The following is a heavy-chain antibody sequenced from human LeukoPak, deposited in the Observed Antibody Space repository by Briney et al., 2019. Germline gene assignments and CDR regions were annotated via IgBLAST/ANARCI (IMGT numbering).Heavy chain of an antibody. CDR2: INHSGST. J-gene: IGHJ4*02. CDR1: GGSFSGYY. V-gene: IGHV4-34*01. Sequence: SETLSLTCAVYGGSFSGYYWNWIRQPPRKGLEWIGEINHSGSTNYNPSLKSRVTISIDTSKNQFSLKLSSVTAADTAVYYCAGGIAVAGLLWGQGTLVTVSS. CDR3: AGGIAVAGLL. D-gene: IGHD6-19*01.